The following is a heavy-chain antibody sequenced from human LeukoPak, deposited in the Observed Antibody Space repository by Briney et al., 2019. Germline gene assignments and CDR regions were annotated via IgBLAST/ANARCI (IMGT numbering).Heavy chain of an antibody. Sequence: GGSLRLSCGASGFTFSRHAMSWVRQAPGKGLEWVSSISSSSSYIYYADSVKGRFTISRDNAKNSLYLQMNSLRAEDTAVYYCATSGSRPFDYWGQGTLVTVSS. CDR1: GFTFSRHA. V-gene: IGHV3-21*01. D-gene: IGHD1-26*01. CDR3: ATSGSRPFDY. CDR2: ISSSSSYI. J-gene: IGHJ4*02.